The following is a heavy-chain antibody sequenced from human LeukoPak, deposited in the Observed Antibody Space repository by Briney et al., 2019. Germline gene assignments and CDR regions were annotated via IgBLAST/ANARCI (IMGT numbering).Heavy chain of an antibody. CDR2: TSGSGGSS. V-gene: IGHV3-23*01. CDR1: GFTFSSYA. Sequence: RRSLRLSWAASGFTFSSYAMIWVRQAPGKGLEWVSTTSGSGGSSYYADSVKGRFTISRDNSKNTLYLQMNSLRADDTAVYYCAKAGYSYGIPFFDYWGQGTLVTVSS. J-gene: IGHJ4*02. D-gene: IGHD5-18*01. CDR3: AKAGYSYGIPFFDY.